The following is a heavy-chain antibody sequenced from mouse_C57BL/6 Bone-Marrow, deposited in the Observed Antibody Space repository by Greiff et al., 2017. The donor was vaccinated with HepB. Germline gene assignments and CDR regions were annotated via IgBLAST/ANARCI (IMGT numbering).Heavy chain of an antibody. CDR3: ARGRYYGRGAMDY. CDR1: GYTFTSYW. CDR2: IDPSDSYT. D-gene: IGHD1-1*01. J-gene: IGHJ4*01. V-gene: IGHV1-69*01. Sequence: VQLQQPGAELVMPGASVKLSCKASGYTFTSYWMHWVKQRPGQGLEWIGEIDPSDSYTNYNQKFKGKSTLTVDKSSSTAYMQLSSLTSEDSAAYYCARGRYYGRGAMDYWGQGTSVTVSS.